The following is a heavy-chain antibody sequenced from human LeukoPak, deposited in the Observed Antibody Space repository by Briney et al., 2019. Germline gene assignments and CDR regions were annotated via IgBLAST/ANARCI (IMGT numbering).Heavy chain of an antibody. D-gene: IGHD6-13*01. Sequence: SETLSLTCAVYGGSFSGYYWSWIRQPPGKGLEWIGEINHSGSTNYYPSLKSRVTISVDTSKNQFSLKLSSVTAADTAVYYCARCRRQQLVLRWFDPWGQGTLVTVSS. CDR2: INHSGST. CDR3: ARCRRQQLVLRWFDP. V-gene: IGHV4-34*01. CDR1: GGSFSGYY. J-gene: IGHJ5*02.